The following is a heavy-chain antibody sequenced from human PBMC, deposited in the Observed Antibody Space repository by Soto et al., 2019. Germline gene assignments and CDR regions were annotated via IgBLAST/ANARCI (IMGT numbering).Heavy chain of an antibody. J-gene: IGHJ4*02. V-gene: IGHV1-46*03. CDR1: GYTFTSYY. D-gene: IGHD1-26*01. CDR3: ARDLLAGYFFSLDY. Sequence: QVQLVQSGAEVKKPGASVKVSCKASGYTFTSYYMHWVRQAPGQGLEWMGIINPSGGSTSYAQKFQGGVTMHGETSTSTVYMELSGLSSEDAAVYYCARDLLAGYFFSLDYWGPGALVTVSS. CDR2: INPSGGST.